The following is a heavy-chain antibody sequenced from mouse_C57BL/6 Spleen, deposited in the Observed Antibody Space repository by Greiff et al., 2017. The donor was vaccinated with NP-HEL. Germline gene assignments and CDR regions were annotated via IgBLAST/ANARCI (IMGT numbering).Heavy chain of an antibody. Sequence: QVQLQQPGAELVKPGASVKMSCKASGYTFTSYWITWVKQRPGQGLEWIGDIYPGSGSTNYNEKFKSKATLTVDTSSSTAYMQLSSLTSEDSAVYYCARSDGYLSLCAMDYWGQGTSVTVSS. CDR2: IYPGSGST. V-gene: IGHV1-55*01. CDR1: GYTFTSYW. J-gene: IGHJ4*01. CDR3: ARSDGYLSLCAMDY. D-gene: IGHD2-3*01.